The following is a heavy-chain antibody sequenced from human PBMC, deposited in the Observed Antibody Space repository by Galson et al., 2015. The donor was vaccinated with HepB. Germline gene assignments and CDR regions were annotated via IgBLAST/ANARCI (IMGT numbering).Heavy chain of an antibody. Sequence: SLRLSCAASGFTFSSYVMSWVRQAPGKGLEWVSGISGSGGSTYYADSVKGRFTISRDNSRDTLYLQMDSLRAEDTAVYYCAKDRWMGYCTSTSCYILDYWGQGTLVTVSS. CDR1: GFTFSSYV. D-gene: IGHD2-2*02. J-gene: IGHJ4*02. V-gene: IGHV3-23*01. CDR3: AKDRWMGYCTSTSCYILDY. CDR2: ISGSGGST.